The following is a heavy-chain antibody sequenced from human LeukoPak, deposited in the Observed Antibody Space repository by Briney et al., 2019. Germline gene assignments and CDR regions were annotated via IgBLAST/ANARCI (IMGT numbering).Heavy chain of an antibody. CDR2: ISYDGSNK. J-gene: IGHJ4*02. CDR3: AKGCRDGCN. CDR1: GFTFSSYA. V-gene: IGHV3-30*04. Sequence: PGRSLRLSCAASGFTFSSYAMHWVRQAPGKGLEWVAVISYDGSNKYYADSVKGRFTISRYNSKSSLYLQMDSLRAEDTAVYYCAKGCRDGCNWGQGTLVTVSS. D-gene: IGHD5-24*01.